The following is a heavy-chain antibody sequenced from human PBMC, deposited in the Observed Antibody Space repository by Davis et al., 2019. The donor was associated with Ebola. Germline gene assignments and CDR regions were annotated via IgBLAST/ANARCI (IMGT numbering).Heavy chain of an antibody. CDR2: ISYDGSNK. D-gene: IGHD5-24*01. Sequence: PGGSLRLSCAASGFTFSSYGMHWVRQAPGKGLEWVAVISYDGSNKYYADPAKGRFTISRDNSKNTVYLQMNSLRADDTAVYYCARERWLPVGDWFDPWGQGTLVTVSS. CDR1: GFTFSSYG. J-gene: IGHJ5*02. V-gene: IGHV3-30*03. CDR3: ARERWLPVGDWFDP.